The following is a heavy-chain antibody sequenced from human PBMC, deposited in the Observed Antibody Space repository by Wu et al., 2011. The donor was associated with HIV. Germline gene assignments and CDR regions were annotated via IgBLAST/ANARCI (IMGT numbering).Heavy chain of an antibody. D-gene: IGHD2-21*01. Sequence: QVLLVQSGAEVKKPGASVKVSCKASGYTFTDYYIHWVRQAPGQGLEWMGGIIPIFGTAKYAQKFQGRVTITADKSTSTAYMELSSLTSEDTAVYYCARDLGGDEDYWGQGTLVTVSS. CDR2: IIPIFGTA. CDR3: ARDLGGDEDY. V-gene: IGHV1-69*06. CDR1: GYTFTDYY. J-gene: IGHJ4*02.